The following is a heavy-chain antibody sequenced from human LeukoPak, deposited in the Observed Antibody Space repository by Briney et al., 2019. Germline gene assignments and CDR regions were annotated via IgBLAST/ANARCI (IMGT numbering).Heavy chain of an antibody. CDR2: IYSGGGT. CDR3: AKDSSYGSGSYYSLDY. Sequence: GGSLRLSCAASGFTVSSNYMSWVRQAPGKGLEWVSVIYSGGGTYYADSVKGRFTISRDNSKNTLYLQMNSLRAEDTAVYYCAKDSSYGSGSYYSLDYWGQGTLVTVSS. CDR1: GFTVSSNY. V-gene: IGHV3-53*05. D-gene: IGHD3-10*01. J-gene: IGHJ4*02.